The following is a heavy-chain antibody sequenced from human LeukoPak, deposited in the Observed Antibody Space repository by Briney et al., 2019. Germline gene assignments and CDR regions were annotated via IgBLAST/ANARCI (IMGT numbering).Heavy chain of an antibody. V-gene: IGHV3-21*01. Sequence: GGSLRLSCAASGFTFSSYSMNWVRQAPGKGLEWVSSISRSSSYIYYADSVKGRFTISRDNAKNSLYLQMNSLRAEDTAVYYCARDLASGDDYWGQGTLVTVSS. D-gene: IGHD3-10*01. CDR3: ARDLASGDDY. CDR1: GFTFSSYS. CDR2: ISRSSSYI. J-gene: IGHJ4*02.